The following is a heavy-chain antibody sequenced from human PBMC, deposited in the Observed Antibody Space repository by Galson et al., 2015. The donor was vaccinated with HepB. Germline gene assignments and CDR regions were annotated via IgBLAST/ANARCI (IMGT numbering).Heavy chain of an antibody. D-gene: IGHD3-10*01. CDR2: ISSSSSYI. CDR1: GFTFSSYS. Sequence: SLRLYCAASGFTFSSYSMNWVREAPGKGLGWVSSISSSSSYIYYAESVKGRFTISRDNAKNSLYLQTNSLRAEDTAVYYCARDILPVYYYGSGAAFLSASYFDYWGQGTLVTVSS. V-gene: IGHV3-21*01. J-gene: IGHJ4*02. CDR3: ARDILPVYYYGSGAAFLSASYFDY.